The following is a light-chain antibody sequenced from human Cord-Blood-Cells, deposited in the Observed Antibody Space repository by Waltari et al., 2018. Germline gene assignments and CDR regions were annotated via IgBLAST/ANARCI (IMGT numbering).Light chain of an antibody. CDR1: SSDDGGYNY. CDR3: SSYTSSSTYV. J-gene: IGLJ1*01. CDR2: DVS. Sequence: QSALTQPASVSGSPGQSITISCTGTSSDDGGYNYVSCYQQHPGKAPKLMIYDVSKRPSGVSNRFSGSKSGNTASLTTSGLQAEDEADYYCSSYTSSSTYVFGTGTKVTVL. V-gene: IGLV2-14*01.